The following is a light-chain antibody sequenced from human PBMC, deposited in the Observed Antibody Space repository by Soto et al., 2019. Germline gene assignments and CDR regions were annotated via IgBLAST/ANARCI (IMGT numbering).Light chain of an antibody. Sequence: QSVLTQPPSASGTSGQRVTISCSGSTSNIGTNYVYWYQQLPGTAPSLLMYSTNKRPSGVTDRFSGSQSGTSAFLAITGLRSDDEANYYCAAWDDSLSAPVFGGGTKVTVL. J-gene: IGLJ2*01. CDR3: AAWDDSLSAPV. V-gene: IGLV1-47*02. CDR2: STN. CDR1: TSNIGTNY.